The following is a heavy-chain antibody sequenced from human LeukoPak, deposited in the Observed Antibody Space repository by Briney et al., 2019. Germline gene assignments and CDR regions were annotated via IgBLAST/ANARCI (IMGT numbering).Heavy chain of an antibody. CDR3: ARGMATSYFDY. CDR2: ISGSGGST. CDR1: GFTFSTYA. V-gene: IGHV3-23*01. D-gene: IGHD5-24*01. Sequence: GGSLRLSCAASGFTFSTYAMSWVRQAPGKGLEWLSYISGSGGSTYYADSVKGRFTISRDNSKNTLYLQMNSLRAEDTAVYYCARGMATSYFDYWGQGTLVTVSS. J-gene: IGHJ4*02.